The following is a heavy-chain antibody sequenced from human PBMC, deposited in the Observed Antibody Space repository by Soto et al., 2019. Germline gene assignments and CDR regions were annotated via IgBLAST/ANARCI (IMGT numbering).Heavy chain of an antibody. Sequence: QVQLVQSGAEVKKPGASVKVSCKASGYTFTSYGISWVRQAPGQGIEWMGWISAYNGNTNSAQKLQGRVTMTTDTSTITASMELTSLTSHDTAVYYCPRVTVASTTVFHYWAQGTLFTFSS. CDR3: PRVTVASTTVFHY. V-gene: IGHV1-18*01. CDR1: GYTFTSYG. J-gene: IGHJ4*02. D-gene: IGHD4-17*01. CDR2: ISAYNGNT.